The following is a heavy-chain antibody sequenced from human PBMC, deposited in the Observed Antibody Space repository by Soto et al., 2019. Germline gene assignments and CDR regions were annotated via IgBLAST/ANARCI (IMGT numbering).Heavy chain of an antibody. J-gene: IGHJ5*02. Sequence: GESLKISCKGSGYSFTSYWIGWVRQMPGKGLEWMGIIYPGDSDTRYSPSFQGQVTISADKSISTAYLQWSSLKASDTAMYYCARSLPFGYCSSTSCYGIWFDPRGQGTLVTVSS. D-gene: IGHD2-2*01. CDR1: GYSFTSYW. CDR2: IYPGDSDT. CDR3: ARSLPFGYCSSTSCYGIWFDP. V-gene: IGHV5-51*01.